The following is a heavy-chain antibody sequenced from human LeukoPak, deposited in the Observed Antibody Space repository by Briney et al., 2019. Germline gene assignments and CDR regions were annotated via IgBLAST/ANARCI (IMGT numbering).Heavy chain of an antibody. CDR2: INPNIGGT. J-gene: IGHJ5*01. CDR3: ARDLGVYCSGGSCYSTAGGWFDP. CDR1: GYTFTGYY. Sequence: ASVKVSCKASGYTFTGYYMHWVRQAPGQGLEWMGRINPNIGGTNYAQKFQGRVTMTRDTSISTAYMELSRLRSDDTAVYYCARDLGVYCSGGSCYSTAGGWFDPWGQGTLVTVSS. D-gene: IGHD2-15*01. V-gene: IGHV1-2*06.